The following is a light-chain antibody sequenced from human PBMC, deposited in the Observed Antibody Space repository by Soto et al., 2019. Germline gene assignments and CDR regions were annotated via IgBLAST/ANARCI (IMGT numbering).Light chain of an antibody. CDR2: LNNDGSH. CDR3: QTWGTGFQV. Sequence: QPVLTQSPSASASLGASVNLTCTLISWHSSYAIAWHQKQPGKGPRYLMDLNNDGSHTKGDGIPDRFSGSSSGAERYLIISSLQSEDEADYYCQTWGTGFQVFGGGT. CDR1: SWHSSYA. J-gene: IGLJ2*01. V-gene: IGLV4-69*01.